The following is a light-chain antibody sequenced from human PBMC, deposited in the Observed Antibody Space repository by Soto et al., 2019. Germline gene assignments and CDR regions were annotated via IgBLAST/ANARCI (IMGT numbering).Light chain of an antibody. CDR1: QSVDRY. CDR2: DAY. V-gene: IGKV3-11*01. J-gene: IGKJ2*01. Sequence: EVVLTQSPDTLSLSPGETATLSCRASQSVDRYVAWYQQKVGQAPRLLIYDAYTRATGIGAKFAGSGSATDFSLPITRQEPEDFAVYYCRQRAKWPRTFVPGTKVEMK. CDR3: RQRAKWPRT.